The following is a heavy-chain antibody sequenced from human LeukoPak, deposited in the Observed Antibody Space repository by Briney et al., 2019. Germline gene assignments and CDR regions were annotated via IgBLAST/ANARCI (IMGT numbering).Heavy chain of an antibody. CDR3: ARDQKTYYDFWSGYSSAFDI. CDR2: IIPIFGTA. J-gene: IGHJ3*02. V-gene: IGHV1-69*13. Sequence: ASVKVSCKASGGTFSSYAISRVRQAPGQGLEWMGGIIPIFGTANYAQKFQGRVTITADESTSTAYMKLSSLRSEDTAVYYCARDQKTYYDFWSGYSSAFDIWGQGTMVTVSS. CDR1: GGTFSSYA. D-gene: IGHD3-3*01.